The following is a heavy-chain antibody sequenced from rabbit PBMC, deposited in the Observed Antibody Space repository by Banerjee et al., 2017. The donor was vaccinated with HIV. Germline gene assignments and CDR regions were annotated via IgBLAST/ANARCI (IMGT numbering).Heavy chain of an antibody. CDR1: GIDFSSSYY. J-gene: IGHJ4*01. V-gene: IGHV1S43*01. CDR2: IDPVFGST. D-gene: IGHD7-1*01. CDR3: ARGRYAGYSGDGPFYFSL. Sequence: QQQLEESGGGLVKPGGTLTLTCKASGIDFSSSYYMCWVRQAPGKGLEWIGYIDPVFGSTYYASWVNGRFTISSHNAQNTLYLQLNSLTAADTATYFCARGRYAGYSGDGPFYFSLWGPGTLVTVS.